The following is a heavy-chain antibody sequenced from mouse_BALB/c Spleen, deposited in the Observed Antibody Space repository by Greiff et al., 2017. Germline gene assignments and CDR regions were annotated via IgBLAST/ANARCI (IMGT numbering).Heavy chain of an antibody. CDR2: ISSGGGST. J-gene: IGHJ3*01. CDR1: GFAFSSYD. Sequence: EVQRVESGGGLVKPGGSLKLSCAASGFAFSSYDMSWVRQTPEKRLEWVAYISSGGGSTYYPDTVKGRFTISRDNAKNTLYLQMSSLKSEDTAMYYCAREGGKEDWFAYWGQGTLVIVSA. CDR3: AREGGKEDWFAY. V-gene: IGHV5-12-1*01.